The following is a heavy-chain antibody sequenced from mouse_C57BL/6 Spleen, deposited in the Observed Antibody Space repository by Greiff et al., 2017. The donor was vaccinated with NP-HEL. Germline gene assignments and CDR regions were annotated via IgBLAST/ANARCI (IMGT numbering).Heavy chain of an antibody. CDR3: ARDYYGSSYVDWYFDV. Sequence: QVTLKESGPGILQPSQTLSLTCSFSGFSLSTFGMGVGWIRQPSGKGLEWLAHIWWDDDKYYNPALKSRLTISKDTSKNQVFLKIANVDTADTATYYCARDYYGSSYVDWYFDVWGTGTTVTVSS. J-gene: IGHJ1*03. CDR1: GFSLSTFGMG. V-gene: IGHV8-8*01. CDR2: IWWDDDK. D-gene: IGHD1-1*01.